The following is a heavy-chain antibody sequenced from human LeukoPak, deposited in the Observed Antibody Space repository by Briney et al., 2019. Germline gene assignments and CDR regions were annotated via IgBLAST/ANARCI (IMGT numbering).Heavy chain of an antibody. V-gene: IGHV4-61*08. D-gene: IGHD1-26*01. CDR1: GGSFGSGGYY. Sequence: SETLSLTCTVSGGSFGSGGYYWSWIRQPPGKGLEWIGHIYYSGNTNYNPSLKSRVTISEDTSKNQFSLKLSSVTAADTAVYYCARDQGGGSYRHAFDVWGQGKMVIVSS. CDR3: ARDQGGGSYRHAFDV. CDR2: IYYSGNT. J-gene: IGHJ3*01.